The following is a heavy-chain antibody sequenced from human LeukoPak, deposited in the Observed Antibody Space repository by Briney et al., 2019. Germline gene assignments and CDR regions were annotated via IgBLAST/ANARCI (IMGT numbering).Heavy chain of an antibody. CDR2: INPNSGGT. CDR1: GYTFTGYY. D-gene: IGHD5-24*01. V-gene: IGHV1-2*02. J-gene: IGHJ4*02. Sequence: ASVKVSCKASGYTFTGYYMHWVRQAPGQGLEWMGWINPNSGGTNYAQKFQGRVTITRNTSISTAYMELSSLRSEDTAVYYCARARWLQLRTTLDYWGQGTLVTVSS. CDR3: ARARWLQLRTTLDY.